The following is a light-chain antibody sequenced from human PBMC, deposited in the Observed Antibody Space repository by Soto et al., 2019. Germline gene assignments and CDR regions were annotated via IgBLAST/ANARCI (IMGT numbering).Light chain of an antibody. Sequence: EIVLTQSPATLSLSPGERATLSCRASQSVSSYLAWYQQKPGQAPRLLIYDASNRATGIPARFSGSRSGTHLTLTLSGLEPEDLELYYCQLRSNWPPYTFGQGTKREI. CDR3: QLRSNWPPYT. V-gene: IGKV3-11*01. CDR2: DAS. J-gene: IGKJ2*01. CDR1: QSVSSY.